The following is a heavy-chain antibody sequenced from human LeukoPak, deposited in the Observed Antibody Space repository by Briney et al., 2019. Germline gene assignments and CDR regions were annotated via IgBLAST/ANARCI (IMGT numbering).Heavy chain of an antibody. CDR3: AKEAAMAPYYFNY. D-gene: IGHD5-18*01. CDR1: GFTFSSYA. J-gene: IGHJ4*02. V-gene: IGHV3-23*01. CDR2: ISSSGGST. Sequence: GGSLRLSCAASGFTFSSYAMSWVRQAPGKGLEWVSAISSSGGSTFYADSVKGRFTISRDNSRNTLYLQMNSLRAEDTAVYYCAKEAAMAPYYFNYWGQGTLVTVSS.